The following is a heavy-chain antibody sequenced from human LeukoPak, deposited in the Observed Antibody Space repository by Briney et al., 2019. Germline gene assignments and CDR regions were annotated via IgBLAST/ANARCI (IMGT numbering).Heavy chain of an antibody. J-gene: IGHJ4*02. V-gene: IGHV3-53*01. Sequence: GGSLRLSCAASGFTVSSNHMSWVRQAPGKGLEWVSVIYSGGSTYYADSVKGRFTISRDNSKNTLYLQMNSLRAEDTAVYYCAREDILTGFDYWGQGTLVTVSS. CDR2: IYSGGST. D-gene: IGHD3-9*01. CDR3: AREDILTGFDY. CDR1: GFTVSSNH.